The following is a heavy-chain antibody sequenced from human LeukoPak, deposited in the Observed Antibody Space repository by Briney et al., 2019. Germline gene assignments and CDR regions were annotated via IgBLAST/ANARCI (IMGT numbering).Heavy chain of an antibody. CDR3: AKRGLSGGSYYFDY. CDR2: LHFDGSKT. D-gene: IGHD1-26*01. J-gene: IGHJ4*02. CDR1: GFTFSSYG. V-gene: IGHV3-30*02. Sequence: PGGSLRLSCAASGFTFSSYGMHWVRQAPGKGLEWVAFLHFDGSKTDYADSVKGRFTISRDTSKNTLYLQMDSLRAEDTAVYYCAKRGLSGGSYYFDYWGQGTLVTVPS.